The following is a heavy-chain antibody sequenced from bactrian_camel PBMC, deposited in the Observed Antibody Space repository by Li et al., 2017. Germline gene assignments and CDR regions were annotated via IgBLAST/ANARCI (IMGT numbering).Heavy chain of an antibody. CDR2: IFSRGGTE. J-gene: IGHJ4*01. Sequence: HVQLVESGGGSVQAGGSLRLSCAASSGYTYSPNCMGWFRQGPGKERERVAAIFSRGGTEYYADSMRGRSTISQDNAKNTLDLQINDLKPEDTAIYYCAAARRGSGRTCSDTDDYDLTGQGTQVTVS. D-gene: IGHD3*01. CDR3: AAARRGSGRTCSDTDDYDL. V-gene: IGHV3-3*01. CDR1: GYTYSPNC.